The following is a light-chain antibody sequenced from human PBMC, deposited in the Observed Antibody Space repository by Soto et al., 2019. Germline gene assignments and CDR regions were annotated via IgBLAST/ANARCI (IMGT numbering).Light chain of an antibody. CDR2: GNS. Sequence: QSVLTQPPSVSGAPGQRVTISCTGSRSNIGAGYDVHWYQQLPGTAPKLLIYGNSNRPSGVPDRFSGSKSGTSASLAITGLQAEDEADYYCQSYDSSLSGRWVFGGGTKLTVL. CDR3: QSYDSSLSGRWV. V-gene: IGLV1-40*01. J-gene: IGLJ3*02. CDR1: RSNIGAGYD.